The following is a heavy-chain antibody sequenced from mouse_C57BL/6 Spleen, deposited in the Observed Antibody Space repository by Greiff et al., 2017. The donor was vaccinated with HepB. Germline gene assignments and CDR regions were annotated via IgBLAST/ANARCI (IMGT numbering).Heavy chain of an antibody. D-gene: IGHD2-3*01. Sequence: QVQLKQPGAELVKPGASVKMSCKASGYTFTSYWITWVKQRPGQGLEWIGDIYPGSGSTNYNEKFKSKATLTVDTSSSTAYMQLSSLTSEDSAVYYCARGYDGFPWFAYWGQGTLVTVSA. V-gene: IGHV1-55*01. CDR1: GYTFTSYW. J-gene: IGHJ3*01. CDR3: ARGYDGFPWFAY. CDR2: IYPGSGST.